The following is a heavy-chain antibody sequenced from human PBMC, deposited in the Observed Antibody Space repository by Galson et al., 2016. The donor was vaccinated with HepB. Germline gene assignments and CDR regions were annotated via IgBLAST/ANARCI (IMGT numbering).Heavy chain of an antibody. D-gene: IGHD2-2*01. CDR3: ARLRGVPAAHNWFDP. V-gene: IGHV3-53*01. Sequence: SLRLSCAASGFTVSSNYMSWVRQAPGKGLEWVSVIYRGGSTYYADSVKGRFIISRDNSKNTLFLQMNSLRAEDTAVYYCARLRGVPAAHNWFDPWGQGTLVSVSS. CDR1: GFTVSSNY. J-gene: IGHJ5*02. CDR2: IYRGGST.